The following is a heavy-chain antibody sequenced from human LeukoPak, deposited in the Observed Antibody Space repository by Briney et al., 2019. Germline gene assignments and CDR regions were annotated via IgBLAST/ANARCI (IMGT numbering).Heavy chain of an antibody. J-gene: IGHJ4*02. CDR3: ARGEWLVLGDH. D-gene: IGHD3-3*01. CDR1: GYNFNAYY. CDR2: INPNSGGT. V-gene: IGHV1-2*02. Sequence: GASVKVSCKASGYNFNAYYMHWVRQAPGQRLEWMGWINPNSGGTNYAQKFQGRVTLTRDTSINTVYMEVNRLTSDDTVVYYCARGEWLVLGDHWGQGTPVTVPS.